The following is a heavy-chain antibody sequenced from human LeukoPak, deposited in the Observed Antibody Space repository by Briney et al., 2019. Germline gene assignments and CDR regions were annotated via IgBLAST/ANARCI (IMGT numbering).Heavy chain of an antibody. CDR1: TMSIKSYY. D-gene: IGHD3-10*01. V-gene: IGHV4-59*07. Sequence: ADPVSLICNVSTMSIKSYYWICTPHFTEKGLVCIGYKFDSETTNYNPSREGRVTKSPDTSKNLFSLKVKSVTAADTAVYYCARGGRTQGSLSFYYMDVWGKGATVTVFS. J-gene: IGHJ6*03. CDR2: KFDSETT. CDR3: ARGGRTQGSLSFYYMDV.